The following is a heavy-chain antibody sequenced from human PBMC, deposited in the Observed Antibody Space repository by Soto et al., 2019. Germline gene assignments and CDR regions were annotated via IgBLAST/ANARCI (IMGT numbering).Heavy chain of an antibody. J-gene: IGHJ5*02. D-gene: IGHD3-10*01. V-gene: IGHV4-34*01. CDR2: INHSGST. Sequence: TSETLSLTCAVYGRSFSGYYWSWIRQPPGKGLEWIGEINHSGSTNYNPSLKSRVTISVDTSKNQFSLKLSSVTAADTAVYYCARGLLWFGELSSGWFDPWGQGTLVTVSS. CDR3: ARGLLWFGELSSGWFDP. CDR1: GRSFSGYY.